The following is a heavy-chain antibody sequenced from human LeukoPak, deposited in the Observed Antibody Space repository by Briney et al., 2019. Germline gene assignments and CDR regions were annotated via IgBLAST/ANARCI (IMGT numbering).Heavy chain of an antibody. Sequence: ASVKVSCKASGGTFSSYAISWVRQAPGQGLEWMGGIIPIFGTANYAQKFQGRVTITADESTSTAYMELSSLRSEDTAVYYCARANPIAAAGDYYYGMDVWGQGTTVTVSS. CDR2: IIPIFGTA. V-gene: IGHV1-69*13. D-gene: IGHD6-13*01. CDR1: GGTFSSYA. CDR3: ARANPIAAAGDYYYGMDV. J-gene: IGHJ6*02.